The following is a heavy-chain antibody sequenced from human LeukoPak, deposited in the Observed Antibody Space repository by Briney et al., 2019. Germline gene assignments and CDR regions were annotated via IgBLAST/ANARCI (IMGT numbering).Heavy chain of an antibody. J-gene: IGHJ4*02. CDR2: IYYSGST. CDR3: ARYIYGLGSFDS. D-gene: IGHD5-18*01. CDR1: GGSLRSSGYY. V-gene: IGHV4-39*02. Sequence: SETVSLPCSLCGGSLRSSGYYWRWVRQPPGKGLVGIGNIYYSGSTYYNPSLKSRLTIPVETSKNHFSLRLSSVTAADTAVYYCARYIYGLGSFDSWGQGTLLTISS.